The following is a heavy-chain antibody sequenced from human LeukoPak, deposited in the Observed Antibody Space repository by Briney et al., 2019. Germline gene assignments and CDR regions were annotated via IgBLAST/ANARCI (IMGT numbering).Heavy chain of an antibody. CDR1: GGSISSSSYY. Sequence: PSETLSLTCTVSGGSISSSSYYWGWIRQPPGKGLEWIGSIYYSGSTYYNPSLKSRVTISVDTSKNQFSLKLSSVTAADTAVYYCARARFRGGWYNPWECWFDPWGQGTLVTVSS. D-gene: IGHD6-19*01. J-gene: IGHJ5*02. CDR3: ARARFRGGWYNPWECWFDP. CDR2: IYYSGST. V-gene: IGHV4-39*07.